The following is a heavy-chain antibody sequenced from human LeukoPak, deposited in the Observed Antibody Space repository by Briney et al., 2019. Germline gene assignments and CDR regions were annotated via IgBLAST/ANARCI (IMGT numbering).Heavy chain of an antibody. Sequence: GGSLRLSCAASGFTFSSYAMSWVRQAPGKGLEWVSAISAGGGSTYYVDSVKGRFTISRDNSKNTLYLQMNSLRAEDTAVYYCATAPRGGSSYIDYWGQGTLVTVSS. V-gene: IGHV3-23*01. CDR2: ISAGGGST. CDR1: GFTFSSYA. CDR3: ATAPRGGSSYIDY. J-gene: IGHJ4*02. D-gene: IGHD6-6*01.